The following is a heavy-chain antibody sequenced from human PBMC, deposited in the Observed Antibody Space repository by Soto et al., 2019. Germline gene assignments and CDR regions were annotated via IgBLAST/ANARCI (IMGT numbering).Heavy chain of an antibody. CDR1: GYTFTSYG. Sequence: QVQLVQSGAEVKKPGASVKVSCKASGYTFTSYGINWVRQAPGQGLEWMGWISAYNGNTNYAQKLQGRVTMTTDTSTITAYMEMSSLRADDTAVYYCARARATYYYSWGGSNWYFDLWGRGTLVTVSS. V-gene: IGHV1-18*01. J-gene: IGHJ2*01. CDR2: ISAYNGNT. D-gene: IGHD3-3*01. CDR3: ARARATYYYSWGGSNWYFDL.